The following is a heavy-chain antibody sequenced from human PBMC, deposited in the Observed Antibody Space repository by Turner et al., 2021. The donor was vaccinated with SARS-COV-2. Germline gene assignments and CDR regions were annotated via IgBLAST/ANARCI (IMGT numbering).Heavy chain of an antibody. Sequence: QVQLQESGPGLVKPSATLSLTCTVSGGSISSYYWSWVRQPPGKGLEWIGYIYYSGSARYNPSLKSRVTISVDTSKNQFSLKLSSVTAADTAVYYCARQQTTVTALDYWGQGTLVTVSS. V-gene: IGHV4-59*08. CDR2: IYYSGSA. CDR3: ARQQTTVTALDY. D-gene: IGHD4-17*01. CDR1: GGSISSYY. J-gene: IGHJ4*02.